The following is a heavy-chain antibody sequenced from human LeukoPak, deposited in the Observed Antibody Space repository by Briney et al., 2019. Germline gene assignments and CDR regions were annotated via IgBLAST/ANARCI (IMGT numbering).Heavy chain of an antibody. CDR2: IRYDGSNK. CDR3: ANWGGAPLRSYYYYYMDV. V-gene: IGHV3-30*02. D-gene: IGHD3-16*01. J-gene: IGHJ6*03. CDR1: GFTFSSYG. Sequence: PGGSLRLSCAASGFTFSSYGMHWVRQAPGKGLEWVAFIRYDGSNKYYADSVKGRFTISRDNSKNTLYLQMNSLRAEDTAVYYCANWGGAPLRSYYYYYMDVWGKGTTVTVSS.